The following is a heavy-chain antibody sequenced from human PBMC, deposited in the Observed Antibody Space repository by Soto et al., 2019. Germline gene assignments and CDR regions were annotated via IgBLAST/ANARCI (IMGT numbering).Heavy chain of an antibody. D-gene: IGHD6-19*01. Sequence: QVQLVQSGAEVKKPGASVKVSCKASGYTFTSYDINWVRQATGQGLEWMGWMNPNSGNTGYAQKFQGRVTMTRXXSXSXXYMELSSLRSEDTAVYYCARDLHAGYSSGWGDFDYWGQGTLVTVSS. CDR2: MNPNSGNT. CDR1: GYTFTSYD. CDR3: ARDLHAGYSSGWGDFDY. J-gene: IGHJ4*02. V-gene: IGHV1-8*01.